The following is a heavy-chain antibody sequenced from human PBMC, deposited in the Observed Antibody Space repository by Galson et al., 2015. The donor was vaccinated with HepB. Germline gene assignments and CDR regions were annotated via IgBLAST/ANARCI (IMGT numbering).Heavy chain of an antibody. V-gene: IGHV3-21*01. Sequence: SLRLSCAASGFTFSSYSMNWVRQAPGKGLEWVSSISSGSSYIYYADSVKGRFTISRDNAKNSLYLQMNSLRAEDTAVYYCARDNHSGSYPKDYWGQGTLVTVSS. CDR2: ISSGSSYI. J-gene: IGHJ4*02. CDR1: GFTFSSYS. D-gene: IGHD1-26*01. CDR3: ARDNHSGSYPKDY.